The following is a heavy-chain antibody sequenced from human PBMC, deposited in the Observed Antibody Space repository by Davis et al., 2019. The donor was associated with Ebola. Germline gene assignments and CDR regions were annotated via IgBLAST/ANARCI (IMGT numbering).Heavy chain of an antibody. CDR2: IDYSGST. V-gene: IGHV4-31*03. Sequence: MPSETLSLTFTVPGGSISSGGYYWSWIRQHPGKGLEWSGYIDYSGSTDYNPSLKSRVTISVDTSKNQFSLKLSSVTAADTAVYYCARVLSYYYDSSGYYAGWYFDLWGRGTLVTVSS. J-gene: IGHJ2*01. D-gene: IGHD3-22*01. CDR3: ARVLSYYYDSSGYYAGWYFDL. CDR1: GGSISSGGYY.